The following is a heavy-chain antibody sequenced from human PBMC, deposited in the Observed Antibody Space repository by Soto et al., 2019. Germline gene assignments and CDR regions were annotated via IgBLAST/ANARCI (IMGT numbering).Heavy chain of an antibody. CDR2: ISGSGGST. CDR3: AKPLQAARPDYYYYGMDV. V-gene: IGHV3-23*01. D-gene: IGHD6-6*01. CDR1: GFTFSSYA. Sequence: GGSLRLSCAASGFTFSSYAMSWVRQAPGKGLEWVSAISGSGGSTYYADSVKGRFTISRDNSKNTLYLQMNSLRAEDTAVYYCAKPLQAARPDYYYYGMDVWGQGTTVTVSS. J-gene: IGHJ6*02.